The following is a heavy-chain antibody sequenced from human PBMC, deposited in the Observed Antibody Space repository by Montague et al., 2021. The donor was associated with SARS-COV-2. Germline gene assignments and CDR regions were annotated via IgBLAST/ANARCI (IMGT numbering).Heavy chain of an antibody. CDR2: ISDSWST. CDR1: GGSISSFY. D-gene: IGHD2-15*01. CDR3: ARHYSATLPAVY. J-gene: IGHJ4*02. V-gene: IGHV4-59*08. Sequence: SETLSLTCTVSGGSISSFYWSWFRQPPGKGMEWIGYISDSWSTNSNPSLTSRVTMSLDTSKNQYSLKVNSVTAADTAVYYCARHYSATLPAVYWGQGTLVTVSS.